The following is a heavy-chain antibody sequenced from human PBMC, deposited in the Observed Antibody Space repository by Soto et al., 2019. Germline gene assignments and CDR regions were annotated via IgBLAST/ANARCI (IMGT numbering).Heavy chain of an antibody. CDR2: INADNGDA. J-gene: IGHJ4*02. CDR1: GYAFTSYT. Sequence: QVQLVQSGAEVKKPGASVKVSCNRSGYAFTSYTMHWVRQAPGQGPEWMGWINADNGDAKYSPKFQDRDTIIRDTASSIAYRELSSLRSEDTAVYYCARDTGSGLRVGPGIFEYWGQGTLVTVSS. CDR3: ARDTGSGLRVGPGIFEY. V-gene: IGHV1-3*01. D-gene: IGHD1-26*01.